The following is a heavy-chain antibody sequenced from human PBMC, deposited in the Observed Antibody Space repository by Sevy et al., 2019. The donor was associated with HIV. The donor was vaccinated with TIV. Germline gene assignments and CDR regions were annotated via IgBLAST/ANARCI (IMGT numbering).Heavy chain of an antibody. J-gene: IGHJ5*01. Sequence: GGSLRLSGAVSGFNFNIYSMSWVRQAPGKGLEWVSTLSFGCGKINYADSVKGRFIISRADSTNTLYLQMNSLRAEDTSVYFCARVGRTRPHDSWGQGTLVTVSS. CDR2: LSFGCGKI. D-gene: IGHD2-2*01. V-gene: IGHV3-23*01. CDR1: GFNFNIYS. CDR3: ARVGRTRPHDS.